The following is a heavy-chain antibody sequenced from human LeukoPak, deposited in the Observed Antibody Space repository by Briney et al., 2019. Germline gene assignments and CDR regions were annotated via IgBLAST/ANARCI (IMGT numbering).Heavy chain of an antibody. Sequence: GGSLKLSCAASGFTFSGSAMHWVRQASGKGLEWVGRIRSKANSYATAYAASVKGRFTISRDDSKNTAYLQMNSLKTEDTAVYYCTSAGSYGSGSQGTDYWGQGTLVTVSS. J-gene: IGHJ4*02. CDR3: TSAGSYGSGSQGTDY. CDR1: GFTFSGSA. CDR2: IRSKANSYAT. D-gene: IGHD3-10*01. V-gene: IGHV3-73*01.